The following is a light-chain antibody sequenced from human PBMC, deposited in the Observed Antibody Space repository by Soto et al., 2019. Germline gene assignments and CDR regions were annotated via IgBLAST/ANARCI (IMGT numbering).Light chain of an antibody. J-gene: IGLJ1*01. CDR2: DVS. CDR1: SIDVGGYNY. V-gene: IGLV2-14*01. Sequence: QSVLTQPASVSGSPGRSITISCTGTSIDVGGYNYVSWYQQHPGKAPKLMIYDVSNRPSGFSNRFSGSKSGNTASLTISGLQAEDEADYYCSSYTSSSTPYVFGTGTKVTVL. CDR3: SSYTSSSTPYV.